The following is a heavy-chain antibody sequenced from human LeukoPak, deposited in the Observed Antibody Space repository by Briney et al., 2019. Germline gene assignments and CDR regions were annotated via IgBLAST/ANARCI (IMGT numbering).Heavy chain of an antibody. V-gene: IGHV3-23*01. Sequence: GGSLRLSCAASGFTFSSYAMSWVRQAPGKGLEWVSAISGSGGSTYYADSVKGRFTISRDNSKNTLYLQMNSLRAEDTAEYYRAKARASWYEPFDYWGQGTLVTVSS. CDR2: ISGSGGST. CDR1: GFTFSSYA. CDR3: AKARASWYEPFDY. D-gene: IGHD2-2*01. J-gene: IGHJ4*02.